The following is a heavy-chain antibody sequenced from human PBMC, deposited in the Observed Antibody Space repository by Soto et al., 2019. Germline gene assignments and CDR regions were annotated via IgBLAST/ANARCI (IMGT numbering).Heavy chain of an antibody. J-gene: IGHJ4*02. Sequence: PSETLSLTCAVSGYSISSSNWWGWIRQPPGKGLEWIGYIYYSGTTYYNPSLKSRVTMSVDTSKNQFSLKLSSVTAADTAVYYCAGFQGSGSRQLDYWGQGILVTVSS. V-gene: IGHV4-28*01. D-gene: IGHD1-26*01. CDR1: GYSISSSNW. CDR3: AGFQGSGSRQLDY. CDR2: IYYSGTT.